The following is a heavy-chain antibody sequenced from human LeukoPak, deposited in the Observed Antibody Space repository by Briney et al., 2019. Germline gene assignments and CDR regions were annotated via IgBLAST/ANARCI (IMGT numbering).Heavy chain of an antibody. CDR3: ASSTIFGENGMDV. J-gene: IGHJ6*02. D-gene: IGHD3-3*01. Sequence: AASVKVSCKASGYTFIRYHMHWVRQAPGQGLEWMGRINPNSGGTNYAQKFQGRVTMTRDTSISTAYMELSRLRSDDTAVYYCASSTIFGENGMDVWGQGTTVTVSS. CDR1: GYTFIRYH. CDR2: INPNSGGT. V-gene: IGHV1-2*06.